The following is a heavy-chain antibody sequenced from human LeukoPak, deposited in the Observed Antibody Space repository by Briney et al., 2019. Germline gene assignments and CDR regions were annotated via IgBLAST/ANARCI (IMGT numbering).Heavy chain of an antibody. D-gene: IGHD3-3*01. V-gene: IGHV3-23*01. J-gene: IGHJ6*04. CDR1: GFTFTSYA. CDR3: AKESGQLDV. CDR2: ISGGGSST. Sequence: GGSLRLSCAASGFTFTSYAMSWDRQAPGKGLEWVSVISGGGSSTYYADSVKGRFTISRDNSKNTLYLQMNSLRGEDTAVYYCAKESGQLDVWGKGTTVTVSS.